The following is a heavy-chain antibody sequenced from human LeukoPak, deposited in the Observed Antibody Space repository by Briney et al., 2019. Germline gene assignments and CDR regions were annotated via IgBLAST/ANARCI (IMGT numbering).Heavy chain of an antibody. Sequence: SETLSLTCMVCGGSNRSYYWSWLRPPAGTGLKWIGRIYTSGSTNYHPSLKSRVTMSVDTSKSQFSLKLSSVTGADTAVYYCARGIGDIWGQGTMVTVSS. CDR2: IYTSGST. CDR1: GGSNRSYY. J-gene: IGHJ3*02. D-gene: IGHD2-21*01. CDR3: ARGIGDI. V-gene: IGHV4-4*07.